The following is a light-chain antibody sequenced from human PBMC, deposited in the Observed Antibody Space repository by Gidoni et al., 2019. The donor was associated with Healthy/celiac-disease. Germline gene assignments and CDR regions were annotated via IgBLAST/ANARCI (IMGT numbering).Light chain of an antibody. CDR3: QQYNNWRGT. V-gene: IGKV3-15*01. J-gene: IGKJ1*01. CDR2: GAS. CDR1: QSVSSN. Sequence: EIVMTQSPATLSVSPGERATLSCRASQSVSSNLAWYQQKPGQAPRLLIYGASTRATGIPARFSGSGSGTEFTLTISSRQSEDFAVYYCQQYNNWRGTFXXXTKVEIK.